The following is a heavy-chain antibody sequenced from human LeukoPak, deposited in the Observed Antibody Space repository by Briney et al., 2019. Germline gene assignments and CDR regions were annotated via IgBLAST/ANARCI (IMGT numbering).Heavy chain of an antibody. V-gene: IGHV4-34*01. CDR2: INHSGST. CDR1: GGSFSGYY. Sequence: PSETLSLTCAVYGGSFSGYYWSWIRQPPGKGLEWIGEINHSGSTNYNPSLKSRVTISVDTSKNQFSLKLSSVTAADTAVYYCARHYSVVVPAAPSYYYMDVWGKGTTVTVSS. CDR3: ARHYSVVVPAAPSYYYMDV. D-gene: IGHD2-2*01. J-gene: IGHJ6*03.